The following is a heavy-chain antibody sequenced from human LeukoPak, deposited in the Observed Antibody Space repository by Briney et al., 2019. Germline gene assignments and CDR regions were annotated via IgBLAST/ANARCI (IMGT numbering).Heavy chain of an antibody. D-gene: IGHD3-3*01. J-gene: IGHJ4*02. CDR3: AKEGYYDFWSGYPIAPIDY. CDR1: GFAFSSYW. Sequence: GGSLRLSCVASGFAFSSYWMHWVRQAPGKGLVWVSRINRDGSSTGYADSVKGRFAISRDNAKNTLYLQMNSLRAEDTAVYYCAKEGYYDFWSGYPIAPIDYWGQGTLVTVSS. V-gene: IGHV3-74*01. CDR2: INRDGSST.